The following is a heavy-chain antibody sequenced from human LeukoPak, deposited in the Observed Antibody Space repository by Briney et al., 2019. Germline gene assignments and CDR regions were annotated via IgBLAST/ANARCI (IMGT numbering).Heavy chain of an antibody. J-gene: IGHJ6*02. CDR3: AGERFLWGSGSPNRPYYYYGMDV. V-gene: IGHV4-34*01. D-gene: IGHD3-10*01. CDR1: GGSFSGYY. CDR2: INHSGST. Sequence: ASETLSLTCAVYGGSFSGYYWSWIRQPPGKGLEWIGEINHSGSTNYNPSLKSRVTISVDTSKNQFSLKLSSVTAADTAVYYCAGERFLWGSGSPNRPYYYYGMDVWGQGTTVTVSS.